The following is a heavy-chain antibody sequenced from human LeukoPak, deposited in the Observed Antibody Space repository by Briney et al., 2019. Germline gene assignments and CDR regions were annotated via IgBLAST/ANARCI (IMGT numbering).Heavy chain of an antibody. D-gene: IGHD6-13*01. J-gene: IGHJ4*02. CDR1: GFTFSSYS. Sequence: PGVSLRLSCAASGFTFSSYSMNWVRQAPGKGLEWVSSISSSSSYIYYADSVKGRFTISRDNAKNSLHLQMNSLRAEDTAVYYCARALSSSWYLWGQGTLVTVSS. CDR2: ISSSSSYI. V-gene: IGHV3-21*01. CDR3: ARALSSSWYL.